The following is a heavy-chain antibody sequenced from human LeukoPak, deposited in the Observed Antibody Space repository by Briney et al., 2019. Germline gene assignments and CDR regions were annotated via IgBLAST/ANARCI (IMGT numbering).Heavy chain of an antibody. J-gene: IGHJ4*02. Sequence: GGSLRLSCAASGFTFSSYAMSWVRQAPGKGLEWVSAISGSGGSTYYADSVKGRFTISRDNSKNTLYLQMNSLRAEDTAVYYCAKLRHIYDILTGYYHRYFDYWGQGTLVTVSS. CDR1: GFTFSSYA. D-gene: IGHD3-9*01. CDR2: ISGSGGST. CDR3: AKLRHIYDILTGYYHRYFDY. V-gene: IGHV3-23*01.